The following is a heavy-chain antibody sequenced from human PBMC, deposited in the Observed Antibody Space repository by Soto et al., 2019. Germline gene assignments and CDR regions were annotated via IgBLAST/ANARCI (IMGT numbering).Heavy chain of an antibody. V-gene: IGHV2-5*02. CDR3: VRNWRYYGGDCYYGMDA. CDR2: IYWDDDE. D-gene: IGHD3-10*01. J-gene: IGHJ6*02. CDR1: GFSLNTGGVG. Sequence: ITLKESGPTLVKPTQTLTLTCTFSGFSLNTGGVGVGWVRQPRGKAMEWLALIYWDDDERYRPSLRSRLNIPKDHNTNPVVLKMTNMDPEDTATYYCVRNWRYYGGDCYYGMDAWGQGTTVTVSS.